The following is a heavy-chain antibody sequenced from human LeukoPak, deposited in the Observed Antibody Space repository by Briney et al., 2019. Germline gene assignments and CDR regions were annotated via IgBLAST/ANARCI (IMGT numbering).Heavy chain of an antibody. V-gene: IGHV1-69*05. J-gene: IGHJ4*02. CDR3: ARQGDYYDSSGQRNYFDY. CDR1: GGTFSSYA. CDR2: IIPIFGTA. Sequence: ASVKVSCKAPGGTFSSYAISWVRQAPGQGLEWMGRIIPIFGTANYAQKFQGRVTITTDESTSTAYMELSSLRSEDTAVYYCARQGDYYDSSGQRNYFDYWGQGTLVTVSS. D-gene: IGHD3-22*01.